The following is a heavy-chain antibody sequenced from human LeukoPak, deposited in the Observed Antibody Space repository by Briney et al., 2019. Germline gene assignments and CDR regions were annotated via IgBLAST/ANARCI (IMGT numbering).Heavy chain of an antibody. Sequence: SQTLSLTCTVSGGSISSGGYYWSWIRQHQGKGLEWIGYIYYSGSTYYNPSLKSRVTISVDTSKNQFSLKLSSVTAADTAVYYCARDGGSDSYGSYYFDYWGQGTLVTVSS. V-gene: IGHV4-31*03. CDR1: GGSISSGGYY. CDR3: ARDGGSDSYGSYYFDY. J-gene: IGHJ4*02. D-gene: IGHD5-18*01. CDR2: IYYSGST.